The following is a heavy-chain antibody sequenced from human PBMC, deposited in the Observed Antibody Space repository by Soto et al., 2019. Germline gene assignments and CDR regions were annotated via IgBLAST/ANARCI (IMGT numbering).Heavy chain of an antibody. D-gene: IGHD5-12*01. J-gene: IGHJ6*02. CDR2: VSYDGSGK. CDR3: ARDAEAYVNIMGTIRSGYYYRGLGV. CDR1: GFTFSAYG. V-gene: IGHV3-30*03. Sequence: QVQLVESGGGVVQPGRSLRLSCVGSGFTFSAYGIHWVRQAPGKGLEWVAVVSYDGSGKYYADSVKGRFTISRDNSKNTLYLQMNTLGVEDTAVYHCARDAEAYVNIMGTIRSGYYYRGLGVWGQGTTVFVSS.